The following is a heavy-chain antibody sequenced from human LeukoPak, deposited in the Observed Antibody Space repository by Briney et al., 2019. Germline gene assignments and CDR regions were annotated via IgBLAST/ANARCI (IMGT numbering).Heavy chain of an antibody. J-gene: IGHJ6*03. CDR2: IYYSGST. Sequence: SETLSLTCSVSGGAISRYYWSWIRQPPGKGLEWIGYIYYSGSTNYNPSLKSRVTISVDTSRNQFSLKLSSVTAADTAVYYCASGAYSYYYMDVWGKGTTVTISS. D-gene: IGHD1-26*01. CDR1: GGAISRYY. CDR3: ASGAYSYYYMDV. V-gene: IGHV4-59*01.